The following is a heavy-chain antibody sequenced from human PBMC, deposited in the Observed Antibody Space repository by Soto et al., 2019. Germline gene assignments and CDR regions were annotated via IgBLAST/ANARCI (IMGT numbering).Heavy chain of an antibody. CDR3: AKGPWGRYFDWLLSYYYYGMDV. V-gene: IGHV3-23*01. Sequence: PGGSLRLSCAASGFTFSSYAMSWVRQAPGKGLEWVSAISGSGGSTYYADSVKGRFTISRDNSKNTLYLQMNSLRAEDTAVYYCAKGPWGRYFDWLLSYYYYGMDVWGQGTTVTVSS. CDR1: GFTFSSYA. J-gene: IGHJ6*02. D-gene: IGHD3-9*01. CDR2: ISGSGGST.